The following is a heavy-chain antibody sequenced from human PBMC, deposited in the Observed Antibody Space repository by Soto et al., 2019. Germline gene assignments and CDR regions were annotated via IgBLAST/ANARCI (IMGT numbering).Heavy chain of an antibody. J-gene: IGHJ6*02. D-gene: IGHD4-17*01. Sequence: ASVKVSCKASGFTFTSSAVQWVRQARGQRLEWIGWIVVGSGNTNYAQKFQERVTITRDMSTSTAYMELSSLRSEDTAVYYCAADPPDYGDYYYYGMDVWGQGTTVTVSS. CDR3: AADPPDYGDYYYYGMDV. V-gene: IGHV1-58*01. CDR2: IVVGSGNT. CDR1: GFTFTSSA.